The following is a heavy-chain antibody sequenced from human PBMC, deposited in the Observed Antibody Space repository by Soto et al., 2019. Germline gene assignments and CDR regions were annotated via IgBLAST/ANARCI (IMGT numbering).Heavy chain of an antibody. V-gene: IGHV1-2*02. CDR2: INPNSGGT. Sequence: ASVKGSCKASGYTFSGFYMHWVRQAPGQGLEWMGWINPNSGGTKSAERFQGRVTMTRDTSISTAYMELSRLTSDDTAVYYCPSEPVTGTAGLDFCGQVPQVAVSA. D-gene: IGHD6-19*01. J-gene: IGHJ4*02. CDR1: GYTFSGFY. CDR3: PSEPVTGTAGLDF.